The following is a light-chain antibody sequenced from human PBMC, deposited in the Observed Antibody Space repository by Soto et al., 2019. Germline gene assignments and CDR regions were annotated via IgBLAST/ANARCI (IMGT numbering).Light chain of an antibody. J-gene: IGLJ3*02. Sequence: QSALTQPASVSGSPGQSVTISCTGTNNNVGYYDFVSWFQQYPGKTPKLMISEVNKRPSGVSSRFSGSKSGNTASLTISGLQAEDEADYFCCSYAGPFTWVFGGGTKLTVL. V-gene: IGLV2-23*02. CDR3: CSYAGPFTWV. CDR1: NNNVGYYDF. CDR2: EVN.